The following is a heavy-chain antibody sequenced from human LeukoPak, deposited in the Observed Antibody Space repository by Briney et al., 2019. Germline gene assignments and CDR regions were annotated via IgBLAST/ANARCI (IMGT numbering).Heavy chain of an antibody. Sequence: SETLSLTCTVSGGSISSSSYYWGWIRQPPGKGLEWIGSIYYSGSTCYNPSLKSRVTISVDTSKNQFSLKLSSVTAADTAVYYCARLEWFGEPNEIWFDPWGQGTLVTVSS. CDR1: GGSISSSSYY. J-gene: IGHJ5*02. V-gene: IGHV4-39*01. CDR3: ARLEWFGEPNEIWFDP. CDR2: IYYSGST. D-gene: IGHD3-10*01.